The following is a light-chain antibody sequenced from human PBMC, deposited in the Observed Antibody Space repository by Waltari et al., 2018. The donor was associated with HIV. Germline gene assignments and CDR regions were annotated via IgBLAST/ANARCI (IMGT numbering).Light chain of an antibody. V-gene: IGLV7-43*01. CDR1: TGAVTSGFY. CDR3: LLYYGGAQV. CDR2: STS. Sequence: QAVVTQEPSLTVSPGGTVTLTCASSTGAVTSGFYPNWFQQKPGQAPRPLMYSTSKKHSGTPARLSGSLLGGKAALTLSSVQPEDEADYYCLLYYGGAQVFGGGTKLTVL. J-gene: IGLJ3*02.